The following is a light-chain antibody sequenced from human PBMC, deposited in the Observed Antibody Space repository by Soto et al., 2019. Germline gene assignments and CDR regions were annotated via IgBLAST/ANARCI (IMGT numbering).Light chain of an antibody. CDR2: EVS. V-gene: IGLV2-14*02. CDR1: SSDVGSYNL. CDR3: CSYTSSTTPL. Sequence: QSVLTQPASVSGSPGQSITISCTGTSSDVGSYNLVSWYQQHPGKAPKLMISEVSNRPSGVSNRFSGSKSGNTASLTISGLQAEDEADYYCCSYTSSTTPLFGGGTKVTVL. J-gene: IGLJ2*01.